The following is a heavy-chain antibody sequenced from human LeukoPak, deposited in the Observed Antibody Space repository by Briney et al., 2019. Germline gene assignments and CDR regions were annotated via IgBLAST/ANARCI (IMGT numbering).Heavy chain of an antibody. J-gene: IGHJ4*02. Sequence: TGGPLRLSCAASGFTFRTYAMSWVRQAPGKGLEWVSAISGGGGSTYYADSVKGRFTISRDNSKNTLFLQMNSLRAEDTAVYYCAKDRYCGGGTCYWSYFDYWGQGTLVTVSS. V-gene: IGHV3-23*01. CDR1: GFTFRTYA. CDR3: AKDRYCGGGTCYWSYFDY. D-gene: IGHD2-15*01. CDR2: ISGGGGST.